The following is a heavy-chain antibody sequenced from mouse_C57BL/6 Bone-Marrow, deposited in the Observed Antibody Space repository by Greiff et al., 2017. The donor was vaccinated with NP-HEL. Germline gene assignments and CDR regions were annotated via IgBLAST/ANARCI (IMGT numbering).Heavy chain of an antibody. D-gene: IGHD3-2*02. CDR1: GYTFTSYW. J-gene: IGHJ2*01. CDR2: LDPSDSYT. CDR3: ARDSSGYVPFDY. Sequence: QVQLQQPGAELVMPGASVKLSCKASGYTFTSYWMHWVKQRPGQGLEWIGELDPSDSYTNYNQKFKGKSTLTVDKSSSTAYMQLSSLTSEDSAVYYCARDSSGYVPFDYWGQGTTLTVSS. V-gene: IGHV1-69*01.